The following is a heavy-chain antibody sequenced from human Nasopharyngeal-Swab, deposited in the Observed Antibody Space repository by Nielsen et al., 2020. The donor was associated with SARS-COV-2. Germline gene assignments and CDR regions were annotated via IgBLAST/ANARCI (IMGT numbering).Heavy chain of an antibody. Sequence: GESLKISCAASGFTFSSYGMYWVRQAPGKRLEWVAVISYDGSNKYYADSVKGRFTISRDNSKNTLYLQMNSLRTEDTAVYYCAKVGEWSDTVYFDYWGQGTLVTVSS. J-gene: IGHJ4*02. CDR2: ISYDGSNK. CDR1: GFTFSSYG. D-gene: IGHD3-10*01. V-gene: IGHV3-30*18. CDR3: AKVGEWSDTVYFDY.